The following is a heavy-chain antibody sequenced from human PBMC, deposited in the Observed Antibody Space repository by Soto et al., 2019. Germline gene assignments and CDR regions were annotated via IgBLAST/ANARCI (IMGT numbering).Heavy chain of an antibody. D-gene: IGHD6-13*01. J-gene: IGHJ4*02. CDR1: GYTFSNFW. CDR3: ARSPRSSPYFDF. V-gene: IGHV5-51*01. CDR2: IYPGDHET. Sequence: LKISCQCSGYTFSNFWIGWVRQLPGQGLEWMGIIYPGDHETRYSPSFLGKVTISAETSINTAYLQWSSLEASDSAFYFCARSPRSSPYFDFWGQGALVTVSS.